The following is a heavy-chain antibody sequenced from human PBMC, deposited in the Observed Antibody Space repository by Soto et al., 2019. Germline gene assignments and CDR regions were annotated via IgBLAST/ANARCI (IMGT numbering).Heavy chain of an antibody. D-gene: IGHD6-13*01. CDR3: ARDPYHEGQQLVRVGRFDP. V-gene: IGHV3-48*02. CDR2: ISSSSSTI. J-gene: IGHJ5*02. Sequence: GGSLRLSCAASGFTFSSYSMNWVRQAPGKGLEWVSYISSSSSTIYYADSVKGRFTISRDNAKNSLYLQMNSLRDEDTAVYYCARDPYHEGQQLVRVGRFDPWGQGTLVTVSS. CDR1: GFTFSSYS.